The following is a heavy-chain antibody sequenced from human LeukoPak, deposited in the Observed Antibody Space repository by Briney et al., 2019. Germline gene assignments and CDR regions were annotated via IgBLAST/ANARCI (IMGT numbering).Heavy chain of an antibody. V-gene: IGHV4-31*03. CDR2: IYYSGNT. CDR1: GGSISSGGYH. D-gene: IGHD6-19*01. CDR3: ARTVAGTLSGLDV. J-gene: IGHJ6*02. Sequence: PSQTLSLICTVSGGSISSGGYHWSWIRQHPGKGLEWIGYIYYSGNTYYNPSPKSRGTISIDTSKNQFSVKLSSVTAADTAVYYCARTVAGTLSGLDVWGQGTTVSVSS.